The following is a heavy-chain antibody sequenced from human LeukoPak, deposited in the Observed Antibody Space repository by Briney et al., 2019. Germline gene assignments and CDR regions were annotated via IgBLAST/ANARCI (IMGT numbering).Heavy chain of an antibody. CDR2: TYERSTRYT. CDR1: GDSLSSNSAA. D-gene: IGHD3-3*01. J-gene: IGHJ4*02. Sequence: SQTLSLTCAISGDSLSSNSAAWDWIRQTPSRGLEWLVSTYERSTRYTDSSVAVTRRITNKPVTSTNRFCAQLNSVTPGDTAGYYCARSFVSYYFWSGRVPYYFDYWGQGTLVTVSS. CDR3: ARSFVSYYFWSGRVPYYFDY. V-gene: IGHV6-1*01.